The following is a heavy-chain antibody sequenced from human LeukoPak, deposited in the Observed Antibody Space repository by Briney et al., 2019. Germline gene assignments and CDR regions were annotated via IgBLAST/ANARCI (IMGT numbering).Heavy chain of an antibody. Sequence: PGGSLRLSCAASGFTFDDYAMHWVRQAPGKGLEWVSGISWNSGSIGYADSVKGRFTISRDNAKNSLYLQMNSLRAEDTALYYCARGEEGATPNLFDYWGQGTLVTVSS. CDR2: ISWNSGSI. D-gene: IGHD1-26*01. V-gene: IGHV3-9*01. J-gene: IGHJ4*02. CDR1: GFTFDDYA. CDR3: ARGEEGATPNLFDY.